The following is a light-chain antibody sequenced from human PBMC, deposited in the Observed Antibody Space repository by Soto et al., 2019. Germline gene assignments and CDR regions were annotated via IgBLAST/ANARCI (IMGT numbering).Light chain of an antibody. V-gene: IGKV3-20*01. J-gene: IGKJ4*01. Sequence: EIVLTQSPGTLSLSPGERATLSCRASQSVSSSYLAWYQQKPGQAPRLLIYGASSRATGIPDRFSGSGSGTAFTLTISRLEPEDFAVYYCQQYGSSPGSTFGGGTKVEIK. CDR1: QSVSSSY. CDR2: GAS. CDR3: QQYGSSPGST.